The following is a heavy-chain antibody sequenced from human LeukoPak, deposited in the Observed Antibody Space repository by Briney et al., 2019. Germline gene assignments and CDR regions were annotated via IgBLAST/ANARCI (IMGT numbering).Heavy chain of an antibody. CDR3: ARGPIVAPDY. V-gene: IGHV3-21*01. Sequence: GGSLRLSCAASGFTFSSYNMNWVRQAPGKGLEWISSITRNSNYIYYADSVKGRFTISRDNAKNSLYLQMNSLRAEDTAVYYCARGPIVAPDYWGQGTLVTVSS. D-gene: IGHD5-12*01. CDR1: GFTFSSYN. J-gene: IGHJ4*02. CDR2: ITRNSNYI.